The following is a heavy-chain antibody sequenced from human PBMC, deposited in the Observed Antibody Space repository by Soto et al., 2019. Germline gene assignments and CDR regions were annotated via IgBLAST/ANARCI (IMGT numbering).Heavy chain of an antibody. V-gene: IGHV4-34*01. CDR1: GGSFSGYY. D-gene: IGHD2-15*01. Sequence: PSETLSLTCAVYGGSFSGYYWSWIRQPPGKGLEWIGEINHSGSTNYNPSLKSRVTISVDTSKKQFSLKLSSVTAADTAVYYCARPDVKCSHAFDIWGQGPMVTVSS. J-gene: IGHJ3*02. CDR2: INHSGST. CDR3: ARPDVKCSHAFDI.